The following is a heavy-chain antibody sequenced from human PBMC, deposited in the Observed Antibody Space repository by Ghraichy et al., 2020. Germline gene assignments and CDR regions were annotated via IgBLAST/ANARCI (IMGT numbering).Heavy chain of an antibody. D-gene: IGHD6-19*01. CDR1: GFTFRSYN. CDR3: ARERGVAVAGTDY. V-gene: IGHV3-21*01. CDR2: ISTGSDYI. Sequence: GGSLRLSCAASGFTFRSYNMNWVLQAPGKGLEWVSFISTGSDYIYYADSMKGRFTISRDNTKNSLYLQMNSLRVEDTAVYYCARERGVAVAGTDYWGQGTLVTVSS. J-gene: IGHJ4*02.